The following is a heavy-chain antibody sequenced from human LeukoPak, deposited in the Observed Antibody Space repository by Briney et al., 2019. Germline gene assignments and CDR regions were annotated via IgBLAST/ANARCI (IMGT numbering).Heavy chain of an antibody. CDR3: ARPYYYDGRGYFDY. Sequence: PGGSLRLSWSASGFTFISYAIHSVRQAPGEGLEWVAVISLDGSNKYFADSVKGRFTISRDNSKNTLYLHMNSLGPEATAVYYCARPYYYDGRGYFDYWGQGSLVTVSS. V-gene: IGHV3-30*04. D-gene: IGHD3-22*01. CDR2: ISLDGSNK. CDR1: GFTFISYA. J-gene: IGHJ4*02.